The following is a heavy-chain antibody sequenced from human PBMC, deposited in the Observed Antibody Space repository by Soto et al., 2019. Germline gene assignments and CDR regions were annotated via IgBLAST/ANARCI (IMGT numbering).Heavy chain of an antibody. Sequence: SETLSLTCTVSGGSISSSNYYWGWIRQPPGQGLVGIGSIYYSGSTYSTPTLKGRVTISVDTYKNQFSLKLSSVTAADTAVYYCARLSMVRGGRIDYWGQGTLVTVSS. D-gene: IGHD3-10*01. V-gene: IGHV4-39*01. CDR2: IYYSGST. CDR1: GGSISSSNYY. J-gene: IGHJ4*02. CDR3: ARLSMVRGGRIDY.